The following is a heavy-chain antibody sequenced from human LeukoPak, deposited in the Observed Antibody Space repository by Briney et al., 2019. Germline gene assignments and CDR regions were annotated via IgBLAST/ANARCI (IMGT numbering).Heavy chain of an antibody. J-gene: IGHJ4*02. CDR1: GFTFSHYW. Sequence: GGSLRLSCAASGFTFSHYWMAWVRQAPGKGPEWVANVKQDESSKFYADSVKGRFTISRDNAKNSLYLQMNGLRVEDTALYYCVRDYGGDLDYWGQGTLVTVSS. CDR3: VRDYGGDLDY. D-gene: IGHD4-23*01. V-gene: IGHV3-7*01. CDR2: VKQDESSK.